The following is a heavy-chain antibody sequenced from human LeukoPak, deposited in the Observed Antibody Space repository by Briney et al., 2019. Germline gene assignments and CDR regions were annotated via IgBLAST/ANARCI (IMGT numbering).Heavy chain of an antibody. Sequence: GGSLTLSCAASGFTFSSYSMSWVRQAPGKGLEWVSAISGSGGSTYYADSVKGRFTISRDNSKNTLYLQMNSLRAEDTAVYYCAKDGSYLPLNAFDIWGQGTMVTVSS. CDR1: GFTFSSYS. V-gene: IGHV3-23*01. J-gene: IGHJ3*02. CDR2: ISGSGGST. CDR3: AKDGSYLPLNAFDI. D-gene: IGHD1-26*01.